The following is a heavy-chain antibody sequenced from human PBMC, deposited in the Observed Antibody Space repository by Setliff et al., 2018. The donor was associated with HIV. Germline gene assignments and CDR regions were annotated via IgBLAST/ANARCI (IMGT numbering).Heavy chain of an antibody. D-gene: IGHD1-7*01. CDR3: EREASGENYPDY. CDR1: GYMCSLYG. CDR2: INTETGTP. J-gene: IGHJ4*02. Sequence: ASVKVSCKTSGYMCSLYGIHWLRQAPGQNLEWMGWINTETGTPTYAPGFTGRSVLSLDTSVSAAYLEISSLVAEDSALYYCEREASGENYPDYWGQGTMVTVSS. V-gene: IGHV7-4-1*02.